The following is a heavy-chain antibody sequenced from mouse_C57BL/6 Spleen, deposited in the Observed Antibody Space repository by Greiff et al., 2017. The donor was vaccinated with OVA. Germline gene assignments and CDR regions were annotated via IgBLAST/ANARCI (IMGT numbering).Heavy chain of an antibody. CDR3: ALYGFDY. CDR1: GYAFSSSW. D-gene: IGHD1-1*02. CDR2: IYPGDGDT. V-gene: IGHV1-82*01. Sequence: VQLQQSGPELVKPGASVKISCKASGYAFSSSWMNWVKQRPGKGLEWIGRIYPGDGDTNYNGKFKGKATLTADKSSSTAYMQLSSLTSEDSAVYFCALYGFDYWGQGTTLTVSS. J-gene: IGHJ2*01.